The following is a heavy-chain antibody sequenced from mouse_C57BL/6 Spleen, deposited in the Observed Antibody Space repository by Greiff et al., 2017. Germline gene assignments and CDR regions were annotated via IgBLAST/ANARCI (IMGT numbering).Heavy chain of an antibody. J-gene: IGHJ4*01. CDR2: ISSGSSTI. Sequence: DVKLVESGGGLVKPGGSLKLSCAASGFTFSDYGMHWVRQAPEKGLEWVAYISSGSSTIYYADTVKGRFTISRDNAKNTLFLQMTSLRSEDTVMYYCARRTGTNYYAMDYWGQGTSVTVSS. D-gene: IGHD4-1*01. V-gene: IGHV5-17*01. CDR1: GFTFSDYG. CDR3: ARRTGTNYYAMDY.